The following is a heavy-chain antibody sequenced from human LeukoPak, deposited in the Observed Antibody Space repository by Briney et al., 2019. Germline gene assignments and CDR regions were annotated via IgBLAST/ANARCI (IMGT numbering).Heavy chain of an antibody. V-gene: IGHV3-23*01. Sequence: PGGSLRLSCAASGFTLRTYAMNWVRQAPGKGLEWVSTISGSGGKTYYADSVKGRFTISSDNSKNTLYLQMNSLRAEDTAVYYCARWLRGVINSFDYWGQGTLVTVSS. D-gene: IGHD3-10*01. CDR1: GFTLRTYA. J-gene: IGHJ4*02. CDR2: ISGSGGKT. CDR3: ARWLRGVINSFDY.